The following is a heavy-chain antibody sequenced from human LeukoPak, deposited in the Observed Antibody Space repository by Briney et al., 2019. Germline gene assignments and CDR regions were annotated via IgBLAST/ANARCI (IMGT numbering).Heavy chain of an antibody. V-gene: IGHV1-69*04. CDR1: GGTFSSYA. Sequence: VKVSCKASGGTFSSYAISWVRQAPGQGLEWMGRIVPILGIANYAQKFQGRVTITADKSTSTAYMELSSLRSEDTAVYYCARADYDYYYYGMDVWGQGTTVTVSS. CDR2: IVPILGIA. J-gene: IGHJ6*02. D-gene: IGHD4-17*01. CDR3: ARADYDYYYYGMDV.